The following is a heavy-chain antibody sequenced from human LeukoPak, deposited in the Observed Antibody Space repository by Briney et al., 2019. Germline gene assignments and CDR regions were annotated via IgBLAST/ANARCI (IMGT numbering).Heavy chain of an antibody. D-gene: IGHD3-3*01. CDR3: ARTPDDFWSGYPKGPFDY. CDR2: IIPIFGTA. V-gene: IGHV1-69*01. CDR1: GGTFSSYA. J-gene: IGHJ4*02. Sequence: ASVKVSCKASGGTFSSYAISWVRQAPGQGLEWMGGIIPIFGTANYAQKFQGRVTITADESTSTAYMELSSLRSEDTAVYYCARTPDDFWSGYPKGPFDYWGQGTLVTVSS.